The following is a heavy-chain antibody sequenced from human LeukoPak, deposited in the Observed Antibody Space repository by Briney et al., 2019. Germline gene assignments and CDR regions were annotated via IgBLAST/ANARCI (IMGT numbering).Heavy chain of an antibody. Sequence: PSDTLSLTCTVSGASISSGSYYWSWIRQPAGNGLEWIGRIYTSGSTNYNPSLKSPVAISIDTSKNQFSLKLSSVPAADTAVYYCAREPADPGHLVVLAVVGCMDVWGNGTTVTVSS. CDR2: IYTSGST. D-gene: IGHD2-21*01. CDR3: AREPADPGHLVVLAVVGCMDV. CDR1: GASISSGSYY. V-gene: IGHV4-61*02. J-gene: IGHJ6*03.